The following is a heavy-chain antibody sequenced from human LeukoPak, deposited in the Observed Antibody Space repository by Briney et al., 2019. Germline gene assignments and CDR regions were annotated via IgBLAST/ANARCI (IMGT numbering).Heavy chain of an antibody. J-gene: IGHJ4*02. CDR2: ISSRGSTI. CDR1: VFTFSDYY. Sequence: GGTLGLSCAASVFTFSDYYMSWIRRAPGKGLEGVSYISSRGSTIYYADSVKGRFTISSDNAKNSLYLQMTSLRAEDTAVYYCARDLEGSRWTDYWGQGTLVTVSS. V-gene: IGHV3-11*01. CDR3: ARDLEGSRWTDY. D-gene: IGHD6-19*01.